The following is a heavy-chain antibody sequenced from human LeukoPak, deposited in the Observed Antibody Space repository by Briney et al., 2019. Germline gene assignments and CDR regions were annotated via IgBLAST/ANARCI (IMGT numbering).Heavy chain of an antibody. CDR1: GCTFSSYW. D-gene: IGHD1-26*01. CDR3: ARAPGLLYYYYMDV. V-gene: IGHV3-7*01. J-gene: IGHJ6*03. CDR2: IKQDGSEK. Sequence: GGSLRLSCAASGCTFSSYWMSWVGQAPGKGLEGVANIKQDGSEKYYVDSVKGRFTISRDNAKNSLYLQMNSLRAEDTAVYYCARAPGLLYYYYMDVWGKGTTVTVSS.